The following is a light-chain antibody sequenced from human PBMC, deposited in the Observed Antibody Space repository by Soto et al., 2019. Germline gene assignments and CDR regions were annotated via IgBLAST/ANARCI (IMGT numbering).Light chain of an antibody. CDR3: RQYGSSPGT. CDR2: GAS. V-gene: IGKV3-20*01. CDR1: QSVSSSY. J-gene: IGKJ1*01. Sequence: IVLTQSPGTLSLSPGERATLSCRASQSVSSSYLAWYQQKPGQAPRLLIYGASIRATGIPDRFSGSGSGTDFTLTISRLEPEDFAVYYCRQYGSSPGTFGQGTKVEIK.